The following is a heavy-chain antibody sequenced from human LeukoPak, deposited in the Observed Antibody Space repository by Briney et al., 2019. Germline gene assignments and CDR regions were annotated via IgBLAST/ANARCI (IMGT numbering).Heavy chain of an antibody. Sequence: ASVKVSCKASGSTFTSRGISWVRQAPGQGLEWMGGIRTSTGNINYAQKLQGRVSMTTDTSTTTVYMELRSLTSDDTAVYYCARSYSSTWYGGFDPWGQGTLVTVSS. CDR1: GSTFTSRG. J-gene: IGHJ5*02. CDR2: IRTSTGNI. CDR3: ARSYSSTWYGGFDP. V-gene: IGHV1-18*01. D-gene: IGHD6-13*01.